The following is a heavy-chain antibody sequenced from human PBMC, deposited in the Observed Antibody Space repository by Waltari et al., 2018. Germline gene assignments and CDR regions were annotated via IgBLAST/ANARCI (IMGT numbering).Heavy chain of an antibody. CDR2: IKKDGSEK. CDR3: AREFHGIASDY. Sequence: EVQLVESGGGLVQPGGSLRLSWAASGFTFSGYWFSWVRQAPGKGLEWVANIKKDGSEKYYVDSVKGRFTISRDNAKNSLYLQMNSLRAEDTAVYYCAREFHGIASDYWGQGTLVTVSS. CDR1: GFTFSGYW. J-gene: IGHJ4*02. D-gene: IGHD1-20*01. V-gene: IGHV3-7*01.